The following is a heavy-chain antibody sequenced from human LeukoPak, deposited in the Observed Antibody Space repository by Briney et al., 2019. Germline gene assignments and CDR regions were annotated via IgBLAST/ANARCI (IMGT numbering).Heavy chain of an antibody. V-gene: IGHV4-34*01. CDR3: ARRVDEGGYDLGVDY. CDR2: INHSGST. Sequence: SETLSLTCAVYGGSFSGYYWSWIRQPPGKGLEWIGEINHSGSTNYNPSLKSRVTISVDTSKNQFSLKLSSVTAADTAVYYCARRVDEGGYDLGVDYWGQGTLVTVSS. D-gene: IGHD5-12*01. CDR1: GGSFSGYY. J-gene: IGHJ4*02.